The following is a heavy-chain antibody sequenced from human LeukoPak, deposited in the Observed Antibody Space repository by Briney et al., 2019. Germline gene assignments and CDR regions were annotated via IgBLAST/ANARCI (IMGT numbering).Heavy chain of an antibody. CDR1: GFTFRNAG. D-gene: IGHD4-17*01. Sequence: GGSLRLSCAVSGFTFRNAGMHWVRQAPGKGLEWVAVIWYDGGQKYYADSVKGRFTISRDNSKNMLYLHMNSLRAEDTAVYFCARDRGDYNHNFDYWGQGTLVTVSS. CDR3: ARDRGDYNHNFDY. J-gene: IGHJ4*02. V-gene: IGHV3-33*01. CDR2: IWYDGGQK.